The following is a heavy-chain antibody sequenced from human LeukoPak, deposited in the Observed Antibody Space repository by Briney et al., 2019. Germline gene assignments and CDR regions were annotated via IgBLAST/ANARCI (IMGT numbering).Heavy chain of an antibody. J-gene: IGHJ4*02. CDR1: GFTFSNYW. Sequence: GGSLRLSCAASGFTFSNYWMHWVRQAPGKGLVWVSRIVGDGSATIYADSVKGRFTISRDNAKDTLYLQMNSLRAEDTAVYYCARDGSLPDYWGQGTLVTVSS. V-gene: IGHV3-74*01. CDR3: ARDGSLPDY. CDR2: IVGDGSAT. D-gene: IGHD2-15*01.